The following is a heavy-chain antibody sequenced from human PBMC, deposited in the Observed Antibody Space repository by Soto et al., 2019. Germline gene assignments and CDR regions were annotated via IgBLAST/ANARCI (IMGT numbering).Heavy chain of an antibody. D-gene: IGHD2-15*01. CDR2: ISSSSSYI. V-gene: IGHV3-21*01. CDR1: GFTFSSYS. J-gene: IGHJ3*02. CDR3: AREGIVVVALVDAFDI. Sequence: GGSLRLSCAASGFTFSSYSMNWVRQAPGKGLEWVSSISSSSSYIYYADSVKGRFTISRDNAKNSLYLQMNSLRAEDTAVYYCAREGIVVVALVDAFDIWGQGTMVTVSS.